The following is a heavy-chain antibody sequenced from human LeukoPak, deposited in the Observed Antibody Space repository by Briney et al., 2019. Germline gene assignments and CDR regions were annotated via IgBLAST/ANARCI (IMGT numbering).Heavy chain of an antibody. CDR1: GGTFSSYA. CDR3: ARDHGGSADFDY. CDR2: IIPILGIA. Sequence: SVKVSCKASGGTFSSYAISWVRQAPGQGLEWMGRIIPILGIANYAQKFQGRVTITADKSTSTAYMELSSLRSEDTAVYYCARDHGGSADFDYWGQGTLVTVSS. V-gene: IGHV1-69*04. D-gene: IGHD1-26*01. J-gene: IGHJ4*02.